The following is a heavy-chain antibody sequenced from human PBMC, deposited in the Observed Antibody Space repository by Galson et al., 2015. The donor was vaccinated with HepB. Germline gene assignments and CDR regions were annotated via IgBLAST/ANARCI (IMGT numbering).Heavy chain of an antibody. V-gene: IGHV3-21*01. CDR2: TTSSSSYV. CDR1: GFTFSSFS. J-gene: IGHJ4*02. D-gene: IGHD6-13*01. CDR3: ARSSGYSRSWYAGPADFDY. Sequence: SLRLSCAASGFTFSSFSMNWVRQAPGKGLEWVSSTTSSSSYVFYADSVKGRFTISRDNAKNSLYLQMNSLRAEDTAVYYCARSSGYSRSWYAGPADFDYWGQGTLVTVSS.